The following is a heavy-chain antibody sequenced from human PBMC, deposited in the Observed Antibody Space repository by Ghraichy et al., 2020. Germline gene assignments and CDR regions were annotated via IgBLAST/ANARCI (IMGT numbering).Heavy chain of an antibody. CDR3: ARHLNALDV. CDR2: VDSGSTYI. Sequence: GGSLRLSCAATGFAFSDYSMYWIRQAPGRGLEWITYVDSGSTYITYTDSVKGRFTISRDNARKSLYLQMSSLRVEDTAVYYCARHLNALDVWGQGTTVTVSS. CDR1: GFAFSDYS. J-gene: IGHJ6*02. V-gene: IGHV3-11*06.